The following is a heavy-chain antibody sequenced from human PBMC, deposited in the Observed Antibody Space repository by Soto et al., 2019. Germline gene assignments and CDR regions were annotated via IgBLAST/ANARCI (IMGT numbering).Heavy chain of an antibody. CDR3: ARDRGRSSPNDAFDI. CDR2: IYGGGST. J-gene: IGHJ3*02. D-gene: IGHD3-10*01. CDR1: GFTVSNTF. V-gene: IGHV3-53*01. Sequence: GGSLRLSCAASGFTVSNTFLSWVRQAPGKGLEWVSVIYGGGSTYYADSVKGRFTISRDSSKNTLYLQVNSLRAEDTAVYYCARDRGRSSPNDAFDIWGQGSMVTVSS.